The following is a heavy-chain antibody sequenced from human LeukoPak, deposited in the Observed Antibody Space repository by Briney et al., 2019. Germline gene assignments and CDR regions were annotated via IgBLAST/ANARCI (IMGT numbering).Heavy chain of an antibody. V-gene: IGHV1-18*01. CDR3: ARDRSDSSGYYYEYAFDI. CDR2: ISAYNGNT. D-gene: IGHD3-22*01. Sequence: ASVKVSCKASGYTFTSYGISWVRQAPGQGLEWMGWISAYNGNTNYAQKLQGRVTMTTDTSTSTAYMELRSLRSDDTAVYYCARDRSDSSGYYYEYAFDIWGQGTMVTVSS. CDR1: GYTFTSYG. J-gene: IGHJ3*02.